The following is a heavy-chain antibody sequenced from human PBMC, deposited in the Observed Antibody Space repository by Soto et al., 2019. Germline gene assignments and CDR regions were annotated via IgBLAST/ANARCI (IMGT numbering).Heavy chain of an antibody. V-gene: IGHV3-7*01. D-gene: IGHD1-7*01. CDR2: IKQDGTEK. CDR3: PKVLGLTETPADFDY. J-gene: IGHJ4*02. CDR1: GFTFSGYW. Sequence: PGVSLRLSCVASGFTFSGYWMTWVRQAPGKGLQWVANIKQDGTEKHYVDSVKGRFTISRDNAKNSLYLQMNSLRAEDTAVYYCPKVLGLTETPADFDYWGQGTLVTGSS.